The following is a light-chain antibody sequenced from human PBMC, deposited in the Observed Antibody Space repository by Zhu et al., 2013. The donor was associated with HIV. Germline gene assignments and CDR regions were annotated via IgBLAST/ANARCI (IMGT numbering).Light chain of an antibody. CDR1: SSDVGAYNY. J-gene: IGLJ1*01. V-gene: IGLV2-14*01. Sequence: QSALTQPASVSGSPRQSITISCTGSSSDVGAYNYVSWYQQNPGKAPKLIIYEVNNRPSGISNRFSGSKSGSTASLTISGLQAEDEADYFCSSYTTSTPPFVFGTATKVTVL. CDR2: EVN. CDR3: SSYTTSTPPFV.